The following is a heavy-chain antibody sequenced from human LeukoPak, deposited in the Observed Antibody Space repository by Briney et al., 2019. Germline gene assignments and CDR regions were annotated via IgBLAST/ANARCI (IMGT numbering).Heavy chain of an antibody. D-gene: IGHD1-26*01. V-gene: IGHV4-59*08. Sequence: SETLSLTCAVSGGSISGYYWSWIRQPPGKGLQWIGYIYSSGTTKYNPSLKSRVTISLDMPNNQFSLILTSVTAADTAVYYCARGRAWELPDYFQLWGQGTLVTVSS. J-gene: IGHJ1*01. CDR3: ARGRAWELPDYFQL. CDR2: IYSSGTT. CDR1: GGSISGYY.